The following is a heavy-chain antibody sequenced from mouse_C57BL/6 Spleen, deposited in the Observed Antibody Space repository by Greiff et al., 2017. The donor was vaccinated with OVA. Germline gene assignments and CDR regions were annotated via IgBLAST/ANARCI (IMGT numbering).Heavy chain of an antibody. CDR3: ARGRGYVGWFAY. V-gene: IGHV5-4*03. J-gene: IGHJ3*01. CDR1: GFTFSSYA. CDR2: ISDGGSYT. D-gene: IGHD2-2*01. Sequence: EVMLVESGGGLVKPGGSLKLSCAASGFTFSSYAMSWVRQTPEKRLEWVATISDGGSYTYYPDNVKGRFTISRDNAKNNLYLQMSHLKSEDTAMYYCARGRGYVGWFAYWGQGTLVTVSA.